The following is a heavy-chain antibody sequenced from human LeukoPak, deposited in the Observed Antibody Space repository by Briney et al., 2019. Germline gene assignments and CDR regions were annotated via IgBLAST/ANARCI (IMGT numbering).Heavy chain of an antibody. V-gene: IGHV3-23*01. CDR3: TKDKVSRGYFDY. D-gene: IGHD6-6*01. J-gene: IGHJ4*02. CDR2: IDGSATST. Sequence: GGSLRLSCAASGLTFISYAMTWVRQAPGKGLEWVSAIDGSATSTFYADSVKGRFSISRDNSKNTLYLQMYSLRAEDTAIYYCTKDKVSRGYFDYWGQGTLVTVSS. CDR1: GLTFISYA.